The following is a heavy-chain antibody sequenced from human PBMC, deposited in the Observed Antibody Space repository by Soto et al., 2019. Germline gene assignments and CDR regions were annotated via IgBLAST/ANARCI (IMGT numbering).Heavy chain of an antibody. CDR1: GFTFSSYG. CDR3: AREDYGDYLHGYYYYMDV. V-gene: IGHV3-33*01. Sequence: QVQLVESGGGVVQPGRSLRLSCAASGFTFSSYGMHWVRQAPGKGLEWVAVIWYDGSNKYYADSVKGRFTISRDNSKNTLYLQMNSLRAEDTAVYYCAREDYGDYLHGYYYYMDVWGKGTTVTVSS. D-gene: IGHD4-17*01. CDR2: IWYDGSNK. J-gene: IGHJ6*03.